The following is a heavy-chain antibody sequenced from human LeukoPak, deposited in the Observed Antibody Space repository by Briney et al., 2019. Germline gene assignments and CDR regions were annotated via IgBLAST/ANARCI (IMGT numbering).Heavy chain of an antibody. CDR3: ARDGLAAATLHWNFDL. CDR1: GFTFSSSW. V-gene: IGHV3-7*01. D-gene: IGHD2-15*01. Sequence: PGKSLRLSCEASGFTFSSSWMSWVRQGPGKGLEWVASINPDTSEIHYVDAVRGRFTISRDDAKNSLYLQMNSLRAEDTAVYYCARDGLAAATLHWNFDLWGRGTLVTVS. CDR2: INPDTSEI. J-gene: IGHJ2*01.